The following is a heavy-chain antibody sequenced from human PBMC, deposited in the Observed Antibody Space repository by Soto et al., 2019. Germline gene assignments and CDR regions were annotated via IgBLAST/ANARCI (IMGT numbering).Heavy chain of an antibody. CDR3: ARDGWRALAYWYYGMDV. CDR2: IYSGGTT. D-gene: IGHD6-19*01. CDR1: GFTVSSNY. J-gene: IGHJ6*02. V-gene: IGHV3-53*01. Sequence: EVQLVESGGGLIQPGGSLRLSCVVSGFTVSSNYMSWVRQAPGKGLEWVSVIYSGGTTYYADSVKGRFTISRDNSKNTXYLQMNSPRGEDTAVYYCARDGWRALAYWYYGMDVWGQGTTVTVSS.